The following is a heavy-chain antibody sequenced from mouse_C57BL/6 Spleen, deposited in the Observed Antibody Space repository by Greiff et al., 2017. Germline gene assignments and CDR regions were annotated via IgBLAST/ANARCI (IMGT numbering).Heavy chain of an antibody. CDR3: ARRWDYYYAMDD. Sequence: QVQLQQSGAELVRPGSSVKLSCKASGYTFTSYWMDWVKQRPGQGLEWIGDIYPSDSETHYNQKFKDKATLTVDKSSSTAYMQLRSLTSEDSAVYYCARRWDYYYAMDDWGKGTSVTVSS. CDR2: IYPSDSET. D-gene: IGHD4-1*01. V-gene: IGHV1-61*01. CDR1: GYTFTSYW. J-gene: IGHJ4*01.